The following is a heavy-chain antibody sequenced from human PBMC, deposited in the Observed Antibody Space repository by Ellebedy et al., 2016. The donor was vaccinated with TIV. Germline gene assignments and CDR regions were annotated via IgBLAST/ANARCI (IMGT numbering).Heavy chain of an antibody. CDR3: ARGGGRWLQVDF. CDR2: LYYSGGTGEST. CDR1: GDSISGSH. D-gene: IGHD5-24*01. V-gene: IGHV4-59*01. Sequence: SETLSLXXSVSGDSISGSHWSWIRQPPGKGLEWVGYLYYSGGTGESTSYNPSLKSRVTISVDTSKNQFSLRLSSVTTADTAVYYCARGGGRWLQVDFWGQGTLVTVSS. J-gene: IGHJ4*02.